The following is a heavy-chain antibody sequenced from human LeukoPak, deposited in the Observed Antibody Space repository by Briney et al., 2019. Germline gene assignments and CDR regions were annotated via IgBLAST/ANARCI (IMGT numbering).Heavy chain of an antibody. Sequence: GGSLRLSCAASGFTFSSYAMHWVRQAPGKGLEWVAVISYDGSNKYYADSVKGRFTISRDNSKNTLYLQMNSLRAEDTAVYYCARDGYYCDSSGYYPYYFDYWGQGTLVTVSS. V-gene: IGHV3-30-3*01. D-gene: IGHD3-22*01. CDR2: ISYDGSNK. J-gene: IGHJ4*02. CDR3: ARDGYYCDSSGYYPYYFDY. CDR1: GFTFSSYA.